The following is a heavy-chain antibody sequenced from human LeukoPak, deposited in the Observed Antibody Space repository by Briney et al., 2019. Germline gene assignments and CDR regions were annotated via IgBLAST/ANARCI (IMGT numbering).Heavy chain of an antibody. V-gene: IGHV4-38-2*02. D-gene: IGHD2-2*01. J-gene: IGHJ4*02. Sequence: SETLSLTCTVSGYSISSGYYWGWIRQPPGKGLEWIGSIYHSGSTYYNPSLKSRVTISVDTSKNQFSLKLSSVTAADTAVYYCARDSLYCSSTSCYGRKFDYWGQGTLVTVSS. CDR1: GYSISSGYY. CDR2: IYHSGST. CDR3: ARDSLYCSSTSCYGRKFDY.